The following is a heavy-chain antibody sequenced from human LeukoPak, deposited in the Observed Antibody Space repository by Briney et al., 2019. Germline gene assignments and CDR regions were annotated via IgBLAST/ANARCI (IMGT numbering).Heavy chain of an antibody. CDR3: ARGFSSSWYAGGASDP. D-gene: IGHD6-13*01. Sequence: SETLSLTCTVSGGSISSSSYYWGWIRQPPGKGLEWIGSIYYSGSTYYNPSLKSRVTISVDTSKNQFSLKLSSVTAADTAVYYCARGFSSSWYAGGASDPWGQGTLVTVSS. CDR1: GGSISSSSYY. J-gene: IGHJ5*02. CDR2: IYYSGST. V-gene: IGHV4-39*01.